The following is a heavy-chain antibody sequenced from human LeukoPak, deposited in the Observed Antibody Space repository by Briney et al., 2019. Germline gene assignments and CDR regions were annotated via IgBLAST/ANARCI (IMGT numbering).Heavy chain of an antibody. D-gene: IGHD5-18*01. Sequence: GGSLRLSCAASGFTFSSYEMNWVRQAPGKGLEWVSYISSSGSTIYYADSVKGRFTISRDNAKNLLFLQMNSLRAEDTAVYYCARLGDYTASVIGWFDPWGQGTLVSVSS. J-gene: IGHJ5*02. CDR3: ARLGDYTASVIGWFDP. V-gene: IGHV3-48*03. CDR1: GFTFSSYE. CDR2: ISSSGSTI.